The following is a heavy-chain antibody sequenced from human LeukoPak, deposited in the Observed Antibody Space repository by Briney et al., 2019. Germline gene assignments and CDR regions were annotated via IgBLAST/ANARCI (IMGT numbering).Heavy chain of an antibody. Sequence: ASVKVSCKASGYSXTGYYMHWVRQAPGQGLEWMGWISPYNGNADYAQNLQGRVTMTTDTSTNTAYMELRSLRSDDTAVYYCARDLQTWGSYRVFDSWGQGTLVTVSS. CDR1: GYSXTGYY. D-gene: IGHD3-16*02. J-gene: IGHJ4*02. V-gene: IGHV1-18*04. CDR3: ARDLQTWGSYRVFDS. CDR2: ISPYNGNA.